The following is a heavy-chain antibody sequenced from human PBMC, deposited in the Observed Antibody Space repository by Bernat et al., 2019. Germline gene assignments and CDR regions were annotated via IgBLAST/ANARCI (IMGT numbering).Heavy chain of an antibody. CDR2: IWYDGSNK. CDR3: AKVRFERYSSSWYPRLGAFDI. CDR1: GFTFSSYG. J-gene: IGHJ3*02. D-gene: IGHD6-13*01. V-gene: IGHV3-33*06. Sequence: QVQLVESGGGVVQPGRSLRLSCAASGFTFSSYGMHWVRQAPGKGLEWVAVIWYDGSNKYYADSVKGRFTISRDNSKNTLYLQMNSLRAEDTAVYYCAKVRFERYSSSWYPRLGAFDIWGQGTMVTVSS.